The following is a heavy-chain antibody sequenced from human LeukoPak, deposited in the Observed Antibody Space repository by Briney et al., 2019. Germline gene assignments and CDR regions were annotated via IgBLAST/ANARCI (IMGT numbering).Heavy chain of an antibody. V-gene: IGHV7-4-1*02. CDR2: INTNTGNP. Sequence: RASVKVSCKASGYTFTSYAMNWVRQAPGQGLEWMGWINTNTGNPTYAQGFTGRFVFSFDTNVSTAYLQISSLKAEDTAVYYCARGVAARREYDYWGQGTLVTVSS. D-gene: IGHD6-6*01. CDR3: ARGVAARREYDY. J-gene: IGHJ4*02. CDR1: GYTFTSYA.